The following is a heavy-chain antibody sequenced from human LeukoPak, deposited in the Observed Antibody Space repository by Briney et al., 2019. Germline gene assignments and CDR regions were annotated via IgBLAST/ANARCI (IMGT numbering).Heavy chain of an antibody. CDR1: GFTFSNFA. Sequence: GGFLRVSFAASGFTFSNFAVSWGRQSPVKLLHLVSAIGGSGGSTYYADSVKGRFTISRDNSKNTLYLQMNSLRAEDTAVYYCAKVWQYQLLSHFDYWGQGTLVTVSS. CDR3: AKVWQYQLLSHFDY. D-gene: IGHD2-2*01. CDR2: IGGSGGST. V-gene: IGHV3-23*01. J-gene: IGHJ4*02.